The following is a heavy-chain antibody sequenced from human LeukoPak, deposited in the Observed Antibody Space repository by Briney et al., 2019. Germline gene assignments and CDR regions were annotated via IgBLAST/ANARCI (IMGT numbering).Heavy chain of an antibody. D-gene: IGHD3-22*01. V-gene: IGHV3-21*01. Sequence: GGSLRLSCTASGFTFSGYSMSWIRQAPGKGLEWVSSFGTRSTSIYHAGSVKGRFAISRDNAKNSLYLQMNSLRAEDTALYYCAREVSEGFDFWGQGTLVTVSS. CDR1: GFTFSGYS. CDR2: FGTRSTSI. CDR3: AREVSEGFDF. J-gene: IGHJ4*02.